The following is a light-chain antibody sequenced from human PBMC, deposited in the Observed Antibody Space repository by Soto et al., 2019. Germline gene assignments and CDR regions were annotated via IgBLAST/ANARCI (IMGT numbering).Light chain of an antibody. J-gene: IGLJ2*01. CDR2: EGS. CDR1: SSDVGGYSL. CDR3: CSYTSSNVI. Sequence: QSALTQPASVSGSPGQSITVSCTGTSSDVGGYSLVSWYHQNPGKAPKLVIYEGSKRPSGVSNRLSGSKSGNTASLTISGLQPEDEGDYYCCSYTSSNVIFGGGTKLTVL. V-gene: IGLV2-23*01.